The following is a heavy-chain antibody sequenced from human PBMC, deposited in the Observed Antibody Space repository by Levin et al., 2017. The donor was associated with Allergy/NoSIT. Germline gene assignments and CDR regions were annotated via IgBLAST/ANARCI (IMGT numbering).Heavy chain of an antibody. Sequence: SETLSLTCAVYGGSFSGYYWSWIRQPPGKGLEWIGEINHSGSTNYNPSLKSRVTISVDTSKNQFSLKLSSVTAADTAVYYCARGPVGATRIDSWGQGTMVTVSS. CDR3: ARGPVGATRIDS. J-gene: IGHJ3*02. V-gene: IGHV4-34*01. CDR1: GGSFSGYY. CDR2: INHSGST. D-gene: IGHD1-26*01.